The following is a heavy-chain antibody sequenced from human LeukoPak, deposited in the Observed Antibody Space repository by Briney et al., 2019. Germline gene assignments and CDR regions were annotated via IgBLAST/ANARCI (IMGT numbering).Heavy chain of an antibody. CDR3: ARDRGSITMIVDTS. J-gene: IGHJ4*02. Sequence: SETLSLTCAVYGGSFSGYYWSWIRQPPGKGLEWIGEISHSGSTNYNPSLKSRVTISVDTSKNQFSLKLSSVTAADTAVYFCARDRGSITMIVDTSWGQGTLVTVSS. V-gene: IGHV4-34*01. CDR2: ISHSGST. D-gene: IGHD3-22*01. CDR1: GGSFSGYY.